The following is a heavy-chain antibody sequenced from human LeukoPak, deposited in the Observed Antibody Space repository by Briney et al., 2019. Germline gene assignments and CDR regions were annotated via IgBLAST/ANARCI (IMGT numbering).Heavy chain of an antibody. D-gene: IGHD3-3*01. CDR2: ISGSDSGT. V-gene: IGHV3-23*01. Sequence: GGSLRLSCAASGFTFSSYSMNWVRQAPGKGLELVSAISGSDSGTYYGDSVKGRFTISRDNSKNTLYLQMNSLRAEDTAVYYCARGGIGRDNDFWSGYYKGYYYYYGMDVWGQGTTVTVSS. CDR1: GFTFSSYS. CDR3: ARGGIGRDNDFWSGYYKGYYYYYGMDV. J-gene: IGHJ6*02.